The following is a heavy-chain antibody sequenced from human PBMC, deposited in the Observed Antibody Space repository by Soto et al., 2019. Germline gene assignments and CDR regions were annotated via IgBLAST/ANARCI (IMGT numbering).Heavy chain of an antibody. D-gene: IGHD2-8*01. CDR2: INPKSGGT. Sequence: GVPAEACCKACGYRIAAYYRWSLRHATGQGLEWMGWINPKSGGTSTAQKFQGWVTMTTDTSISTASMELTRLTSDDTAIYYCARGDSTDCSTGVCSFFYNHDMDVWGQGSTVTVSS. CDR1: GYRIAAYY. V-gene: IGHV1-2*04. J-gene: IGHJ6*02. CDR3: ARGDSTDCSTGVCSFFYNHDMDV.